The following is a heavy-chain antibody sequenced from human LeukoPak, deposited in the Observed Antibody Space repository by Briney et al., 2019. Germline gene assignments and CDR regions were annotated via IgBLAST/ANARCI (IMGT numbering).Heavy chain of an antibody. CDR3: ARHGGTLDYFDY. CDR1: GGSISSYY. Sequence: KPSETLSLTCTVSGGSISSYYWSWIRQPPGKGLEWIGDISYGGATSYNPSLKRRVTISVDSPKNRFSLRLSSLTAADTALYYCARHGGTLDYFDYWGPGSLVTVSS. CDR2: ISYGGAT. V-gene: IGHV4-59*08. D-gene: IGHD1-26*01. J-gene: IGHJ4*02.